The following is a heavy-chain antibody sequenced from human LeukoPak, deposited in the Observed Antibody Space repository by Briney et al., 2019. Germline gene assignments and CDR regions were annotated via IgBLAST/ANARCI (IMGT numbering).Heavy chain of an antibody. CDR2: IKQDGSEK. Sequence: PGGSLRLSCAASGFTFSSYWMSWVRQAPGKGLEWVANIKQDGSEKYYVDSVKGRFTISRDNAENSLYLQMNSLRAEDTAVYYCAKKPRSGRSFYGMDVWGQGTTVTVSS. CDR1: GFTFSSYW. J-gene: IGHJ6*02. D-gene: IGHD3-10*01. V-gene: IGHV3-7*03. CDR3: AKKPRSGRSFYGMDV.